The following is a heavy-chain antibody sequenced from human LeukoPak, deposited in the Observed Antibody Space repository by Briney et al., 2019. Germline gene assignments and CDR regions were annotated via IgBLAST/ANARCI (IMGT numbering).Heavy chain of an antibody. CDR1: GFTFGDYG. V-gene: IGHV3-49*04. D-gene: IGHD2-15*01. J-gene: IGHJ4*02. Sequence: PGGSLRLSCTVSGFTFGDYGMSWVRQAPGKGLEWVGFIKSKTYGGTTEYAASVKGRFTISRDDSKSIAYLQMNSLKTEDTAVYYCTSELTKHCSGGSCYGYWGQGTLVTVSS. CDR2: IKSKTYGGTT. CDR3: TSELTKHCSGGSCYGY.